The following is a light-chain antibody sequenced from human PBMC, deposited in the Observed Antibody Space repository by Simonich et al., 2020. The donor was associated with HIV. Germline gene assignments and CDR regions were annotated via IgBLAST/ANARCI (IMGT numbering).Light chain of an antibody. Sequence: QSALTQPVSVSGSPGQSITISCTGTSSDVGGYNYVSWYQQHPGKAPKLMIYDVNKRTSGFSNRFSGSKAGNTASLTISGLQAEDEADYYCSSYTSSSTWVFGGGTKLTVL. CDR1: SSDVGGYNY. J-gene: IGLJ3*02. CDR2: DVN. CDR3: SSYTSSSTWV. V-gene: IGLV2-14*03.